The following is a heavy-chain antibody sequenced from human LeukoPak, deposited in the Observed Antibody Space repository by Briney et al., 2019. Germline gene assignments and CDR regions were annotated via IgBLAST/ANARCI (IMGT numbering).Heavy chain of an antibody. CDR3: ASGSQQLVTGDAFDI. J-gene: IGHJ3*02. CDR2: IYSGGST. Sequence: GGSLRLSCAASGFTVSSNYMSWVRQAPGKGLEWVSVIYSGGSTYYADSVKGRFTISRDNSKNTLYLQMNSLRAEDTAVYYCASGSQQLVTGDAFDIWGQGTMVTVSS. V-gene: IGHV3-53*01. D-gene: IGHD6-13*01. CDR1: GFTVSSNY.